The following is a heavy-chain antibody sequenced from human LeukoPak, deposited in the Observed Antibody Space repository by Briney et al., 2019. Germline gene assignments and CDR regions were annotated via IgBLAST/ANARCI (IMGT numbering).Heavy chain of an antibody. CDR3: ARGGPTVRALSSFDS. CDR1: GGSIRSYY. J-gene: IGHJ4*02. D-gene: IGHD4-17*01. V-gene: IGHV4-59*13. CDR2: IYYSGST. Sequence: SETLSLTCSVSGGSIRSYYWSWIRQSPGEGLQWIGYIYYSGSTNYNPSLESRVTISVDTSKNQFSLLLTSVTAADTAVYYCARGGPTVRALSSFDSWGRGTLVTVSS.